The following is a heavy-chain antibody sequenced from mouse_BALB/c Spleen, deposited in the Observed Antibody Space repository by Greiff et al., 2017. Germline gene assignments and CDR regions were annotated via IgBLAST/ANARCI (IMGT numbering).Heavy chain of an antibody. J-gene: IGHJ4*01. CDR2: IFPGSGNT. D-gene: IGHD2-1*01. V-gene: IGHV1-66*01. CDR1: GYSFTSYY. Sequence: QVQLQQSGPELVKPGASVKISCKASGYSFTSYYIHWVKQRPGQGLEWIGWIFPGSGNTKYNEKFKGKATLTADTSSSTAYMQLSSLTSEDSAVYFCAKPGNLDAMDYWGQGTSVTVSS. CDR3: AKPGNLDAMDY.